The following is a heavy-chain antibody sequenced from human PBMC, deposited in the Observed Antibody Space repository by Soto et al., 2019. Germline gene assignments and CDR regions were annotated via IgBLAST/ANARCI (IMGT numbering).Heavy chain of an antibody. CDR2: TYYRSKWYY. Sequence: SQTLSLTCAITGDSVSSNSAGWSWVRQSPSRGLEWLGRTYYRSKWYYEYAVSVRGRITINPDTSRNQYSLQLNSVTPEDTAVYFCARGEQYSGRIFDYWGQGTLVTVSS. V-gene: IGHV6-1*01. D-gene: IGHD1-26*01. J-gene: IGHJ4*01. CDR3: ARGEQYSGRIFDY. CDR1: GDSVSSNSAG.